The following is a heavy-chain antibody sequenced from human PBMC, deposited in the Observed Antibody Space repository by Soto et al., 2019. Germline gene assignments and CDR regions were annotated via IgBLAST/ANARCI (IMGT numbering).Heavy chain of an antibody. D-gene: IGHD3-22*01. CDR2: FDPEDGET. CDR1: GYTLTELS. CDR3: ATSRRLDYYDGSGYSSRHDY. V-gene: IGHV1-24*01. Sequence: QVQLVQSGAEVKKPGASVKVSCKVSGYTLTELSMHWVRQAPGKGLEWMGGFDPEDGETIYAQKFQGRVTMTEDTSPDTAYMELSSLRSEDTAVYYCATSRRLDYYDGSGYSSRHDYWGQGTLVTVSS. J-gene: IGHJ4*02.